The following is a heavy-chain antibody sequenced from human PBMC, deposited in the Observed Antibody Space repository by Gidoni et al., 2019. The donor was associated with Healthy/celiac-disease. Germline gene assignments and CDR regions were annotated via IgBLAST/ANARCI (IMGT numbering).Heavy chain of an antibody. CDR3: ARVEAVVSRGHYYYYGMDV. CDR1: RGTFSSYA. CDR2: IIPIFGTA. Sequence: QVQLVQSGAEVKKPGSSVKVSCKASRGTFSSYATSWVRQAPGQGLEWMGGIIPIFGTANYAQKFQGRVTITADESTSTAYMELSSLRSEDTAVYYCARVEAVVSRGHYYYYGMDVWGQGTTVTVSS. V-gene: IGHV1-69*01. D-gene: IGHD3-10*01. J-gene: IGHJ6*02.